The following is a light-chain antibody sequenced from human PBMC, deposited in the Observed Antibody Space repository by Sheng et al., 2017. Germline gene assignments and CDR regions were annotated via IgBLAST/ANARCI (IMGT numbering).Light chain of an antibody. CDR2: AAS. Sequence: DIQMTQSPSSLSASVGDRVTITCRASQSISSSLNWYQQKPGKAPKVLISAASNLQSGVPSRFTGSGAGTNFTLTINSLQPEDFATYYCQQSYDFPRTFGQGPSWRSN. J-gene: IGKJ2*02. CDR3: QQSYDFPRT. V-gene: IGKV1-39*01. CDR1: QSISSS.